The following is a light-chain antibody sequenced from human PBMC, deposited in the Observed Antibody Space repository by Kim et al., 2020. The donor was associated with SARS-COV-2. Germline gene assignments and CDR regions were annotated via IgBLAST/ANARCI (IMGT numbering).Light chain of an antibody. J-gene: IGLJ3*02. Sequence: SSELTQDPAVSVALGQTVRITCQGDSLRSYYASWYQQKPGQAPVRVIYGKNNRPSGIPDRFSGSSSGNTASLTITGAQAEVEADYYCNSWDSSGNHWVFGGGTQLTVL. V-gene: IGLV3-19*02. CDR1: SLRSYY. CDR2: GKN. CDR3: NSWDSSGNHWV.